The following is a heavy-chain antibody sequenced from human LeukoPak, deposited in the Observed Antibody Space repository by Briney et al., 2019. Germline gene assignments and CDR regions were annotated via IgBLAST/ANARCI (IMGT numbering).Heavy chain of an antibody. J-gene: IGHJ4*02. D-gene: IGHD3-16*01. CDR2: ISGSGGIR. Sequence: GGSLRLSCAASGFTFSSYAMSWVRQAPGKGLQWDSAISGSGGIRYYPDSVKGRFTISSDNSQNTLYLQMNSLRAEDTAVYYCAKGYYYYVWGSYFGYWGQGTLVTASS. CDR3: AKGYYYYVWGSYFGY. CDR1: GFTFSSYA. V-gene: IGHV3-23*01.